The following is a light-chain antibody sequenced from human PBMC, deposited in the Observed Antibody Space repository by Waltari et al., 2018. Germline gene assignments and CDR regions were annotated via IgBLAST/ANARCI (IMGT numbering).Light chain of an antibody. J-gene: IGLJ2*01. V-gene: IGLV2-8*01. CDR1: SRDVGSYNY. CDR3: SSYAGRNNIVL. CDR2: EVS. Sequence: QSALTQPPSASGSPGPSVTIPCPGTSRDVGSYNYVSWYQQHPGKAPKLMIYEVSKRHSGVPDRFSGSKSGNTASLTVSGLQAEDEADYYCSSYAGRNNIVLFGGGTKLTVL.